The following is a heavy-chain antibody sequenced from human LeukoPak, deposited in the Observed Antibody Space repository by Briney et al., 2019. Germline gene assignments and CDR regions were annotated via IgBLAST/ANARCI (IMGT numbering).Heavy chain of an antibody. CDR1: GGSISSYY. D-gene: IGHD2-15*01. CDR2: IYYSGST. J-gene: IGHJ6*03. Sequence: SETLSLICTVSGGSISSYYWSWIRQPPGKGLEWLGYIYYSGSTNYNPSLKSRVTISLDTSKNQFSLKLSSVTAADTAVYYCARDTHSSSRYSYYYYMDVWGKGTTVTVSS. CDR3: ARDTHSSSRYSYYYYMDV. V-gene: IGHV4-59*01.